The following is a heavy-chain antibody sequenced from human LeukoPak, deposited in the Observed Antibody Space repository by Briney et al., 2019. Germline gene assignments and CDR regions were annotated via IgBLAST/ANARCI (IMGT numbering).Heavy chain of an antibody. D-gene: IGHD3-3*01. CDR2: ISGSGGST. CDR3: AKDRYDFWSHGPFDY. CDR1: GFTFSSYA. J-gene: IGHJ4*02. Sequence: GGSLRLSCAASGFTFSSYAMSWVRQAPGKGLEWVSAISGSGGSTYYADSVKGRFTISRDNSKNTLYLQMNSLRAEDTAVYYCAKDRYDFWSHGPFDYWGQGTLVTVSS. V-gene: IGHV3-23*01.